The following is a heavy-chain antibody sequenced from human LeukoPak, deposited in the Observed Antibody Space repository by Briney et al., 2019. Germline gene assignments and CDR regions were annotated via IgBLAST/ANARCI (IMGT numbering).Heavy chain of an antibody. J-gene: IGHJ4*02. V-gene: IGHV3-53*01. D-gene: IGHD6-19*01. CDR3: AKDPTYSSGWYSDY. CDR1: GFIVSGDF. Sequence: GGSLRLSCAASGFIVSGDFMSWVSQAPGKGLEWVSVIYSDGSTYYADSVKGRFTISRDNSKNTLDLQMTGLRAEDTAVYYCAKDPTYSSGWYSDYWGQGTLVTVSS. CDR2: IYSDGST.